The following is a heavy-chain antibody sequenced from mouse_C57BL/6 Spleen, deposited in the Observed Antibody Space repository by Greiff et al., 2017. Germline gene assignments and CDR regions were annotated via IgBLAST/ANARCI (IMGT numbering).Heavy chain of an antibody. D-gene: IGHD3-2*02. Sequence: EVKLQESGPGLVKPSQSLSLTCSVTGYSITSGYYWNWIRQFPGNKLEWMGYISYDGSNNYNPSLKNRISITRDTSKNQFFLKLNSVTTEDTATYYCARDQGFHYFDYWGQGTTLTVSS. J-gene: IGHJ2*01. CDR1: GYSITSGYY. CDR2: ISYDGSN. CDR3: ARDQGFHYFDY. V-gene: IGHV3-6*01.